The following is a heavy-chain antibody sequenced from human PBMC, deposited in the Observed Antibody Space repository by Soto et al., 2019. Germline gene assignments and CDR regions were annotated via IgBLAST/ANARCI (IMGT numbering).Heavy chain of an antibody. Sequence: QVQLVESGGGVVQPGRSLRLSCAASGFTFSSYGMHWVRQAPGKGLEWVAVISYDGSNKYYADSVKGRFTISRDNSKNTLYLQMNGLRAEDTAVYYCAKDGYYYGSGSTPYYYYGMDVWGQGTTVTVSS. CDR3: AKDGYYYGSGSTPYYYYGMDV. D-gene: IGHD3-10*01. CDR1: GFTFSSYG. CDR2: ISYDGSNK. J-gene: IGHJ6*02. V-gene: IGHV3-30*18.